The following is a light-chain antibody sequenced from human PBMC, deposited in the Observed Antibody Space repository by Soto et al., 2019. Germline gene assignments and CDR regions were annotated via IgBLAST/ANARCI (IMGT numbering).Light chain of an antibody. Sequence: EVVLTQSPVTLSLSPGERATLSCRASQSFRGLLAWYQQKPGQAPRLLIYEVSNRFSGVPDRFSGSGSGTDFTLKISRVEAEDVGVYYCMQSIQLPETFGQGTKVEIK. V-gene: IGKV3-11*01. J-gene: IGKJ1*01. CDR1: QSFRGL. CDR3: MQSIQLPET. CDR2: EVS.